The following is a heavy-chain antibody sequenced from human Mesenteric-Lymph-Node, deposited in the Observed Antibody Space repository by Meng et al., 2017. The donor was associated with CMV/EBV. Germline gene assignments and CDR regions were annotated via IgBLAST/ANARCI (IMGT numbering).Heavy chain of an antibody. V-gene: IGHV1-8*02. Sequence: ASVKVSCKASGYIFTNYYMHWVRQAPGQGLEWMGWMNPNSGNTGYAQKFQGRVTMTWNTSISTAYMELSSLRSEDTAVYYCARPSNFWSGYSYFYGMDVWGQGTTVTVSS. J-gene: IGHJ6*02. CDR1: GYIFTNYY. CDR2: MNPNSGNT. CDR3: ARPSNFWSGYSYFYGMDV. D-gene: IGHD3-3*01.